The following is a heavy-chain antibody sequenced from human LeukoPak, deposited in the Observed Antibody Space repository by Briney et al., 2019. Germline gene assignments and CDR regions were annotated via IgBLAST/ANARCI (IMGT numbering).Heavy chain of an antibody. CDR1: GGSVSSGSYY. V-gene: IGHV4-61*01. D-gene: IGHD6-13*01. Sequence: SETLSLTCTVSGGSVSSGSYYWSWIRQPPGKGLEWIGYILYSGSTNYNPSLKSRVTISADTSKNQFSLKLSSVTAADTAVFYCARLIAAAEGYFDYWGQGTLVTVSS. CDR3: ARLIAAAEGYFDY. CDR2: ILYSGST. J-gene: IGHJ4*02.